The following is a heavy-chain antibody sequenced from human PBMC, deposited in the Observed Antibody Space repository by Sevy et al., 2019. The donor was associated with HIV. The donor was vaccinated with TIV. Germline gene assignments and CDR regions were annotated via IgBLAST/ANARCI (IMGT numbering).Heavy chain of an antibody. D-gene: IGHD4-4*01. V-gene: IGHV3-53*01. CDR2: INTRGTT. Sequence: EGSLRLSCAASGFIVSSYYMGWVRQAPGKGLEWVSLINTRGTTFYADSVKGRFTISRDNSKNTLYLQMNGLRAEDTAMYYCAREATRLTVWGQGTLVTVSS. J-gene: IGHJ4*02. CDR3: AREATRLTV. CDR1: GFIVSSYY.